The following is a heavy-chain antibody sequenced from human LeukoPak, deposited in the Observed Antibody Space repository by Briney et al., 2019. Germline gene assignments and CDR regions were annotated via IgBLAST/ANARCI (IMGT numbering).Heavy chain of an antibody. V-gene: IGHV3-74*01. J-gene: IGHJ5*02. CDR2: INTDGRTT. D-gene: IGHD6-19*01. Sequence: GGSLRLSCAASGFPFNNYWMYWVRQAPGKGLVWVSSINTDGRTTRYAASVQGRFTISRDNAKNTLYLQMNSLSGDDTAVYYCARAGASGWYAAGWFDPWGQGSLVTVFS. CDR3: ARAGASGWYAAGWFDP. CDR1: GFPFNNYW.